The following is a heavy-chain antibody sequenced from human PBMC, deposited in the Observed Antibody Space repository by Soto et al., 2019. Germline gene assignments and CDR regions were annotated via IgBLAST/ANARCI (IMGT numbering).Heavy chain of an antibody. V-gene: IGHV3-23*01. J-gene: IGHJ5*02. Sequence: GGSLRLSCVASGFTFSSYAMSWVRQAPGKGLEWVSAISGSGGSTYYADSVKGRFTISRDNAENSLYLQMNSLRVEDTGVYYCASARHIGPWGQGTLVTVYS. CDR2: ISGSGGST. CDR3: ASARHIGP. CDR1: GFTFSSYA. D-gene: IGHD2-21*01.